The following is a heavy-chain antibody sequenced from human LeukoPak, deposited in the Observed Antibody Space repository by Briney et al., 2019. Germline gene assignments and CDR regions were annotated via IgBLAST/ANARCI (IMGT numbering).Heavy chain of an antibody. CDR2: IKQDGSEK. J-gene: IGHJ4*02. Sequence: GGSLRLSCTASGFTFSTYWISWVRQAPGKGLECVASIKQDGSEKEYVDSVKGRFTISRDNAKNSLYLQMISLRAEDTAVYYCARWRGAQSDFEYWGQGTLVTVSS. V-gene: IGHV3-7*01. CDR3: ARWRGAQSDFEY. CDR1: GFTFSTYW. D-gene: IGHD3-3*01.